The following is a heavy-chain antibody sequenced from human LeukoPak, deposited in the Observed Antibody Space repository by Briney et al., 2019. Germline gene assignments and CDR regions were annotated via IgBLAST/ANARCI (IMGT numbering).Heavy chain of an antibody. J-gene: IGHJ6*03. D-gene: IGHD3-10*01. Sequence: ASVKVSCKASGYTFTGYYMHWVRQAPGQGLEWMGRNNPNSGGTNYAQKFQGRVTITRDTSISTAYMELSRLRSDDTAVYYCARDLRGYYYYMDVWGKGTTVTVSS. CDR3: ARDLRGYYYYMDV. CDR1: GYTFTGYY. V-gene: IGHV1-2*06. CDR2: NNPNSGGT.